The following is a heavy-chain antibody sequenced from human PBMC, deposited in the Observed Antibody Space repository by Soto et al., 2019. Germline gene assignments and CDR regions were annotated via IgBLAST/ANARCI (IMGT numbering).Heavy chain of an antibody. CDR3: ARESNHYQDRFQN. V-gene: IGHV1-3*01. CDR1: GYPFPSFE. CDR2: ISNAGSGNT. D-gene: IGHD2-2*01. Sequence: ASVKVSCKTSGYPFPSFEVHWIRQAPGQRPEWMGGISNAGSGNTKYSQKFQDRLTITGDKRATTVYMALSSPTSEDTATYYCARESNHYQDRFQNWGQGTQVTVSS. J-gene: IGHJ4*02.